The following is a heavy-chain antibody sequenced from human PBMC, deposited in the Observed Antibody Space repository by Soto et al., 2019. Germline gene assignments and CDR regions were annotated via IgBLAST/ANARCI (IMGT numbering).Heavy chain of an antibody. CDR3: ARAEAANYYDSSGYYSY. D-gene: IGHD3-22*01. J-gene: IGHJ4*02. CDR2: IYYSGST. V-gene: IGHV4-31*03. Sequence: SETLSLTCTVSGGSIGSGGDYWSWIRQHPGKGLEWIGYIYYSGSTYYNPSLKSRVTISVDTSKNQFSLKLSSVTAADTAVYYCARAEAANYYDSSGYYSYWGQGTLVTVSS. CDR1: GGSIGSGGDY.